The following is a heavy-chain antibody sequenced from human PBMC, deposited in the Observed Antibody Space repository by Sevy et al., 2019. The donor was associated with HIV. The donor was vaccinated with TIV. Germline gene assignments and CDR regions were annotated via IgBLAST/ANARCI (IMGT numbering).Heavy chain of an antibody. CDR3: ARDKLPPVMVTMVRGALSYYFDS. CDR1: GFTFSSYG. J-gene: IGHJ4*02. CDR2: IWYDGSSK. V-gene: IGHV3-33*01. Sequence: GGSLRLSCAASGFTFSSYGMHWVRQTPGKGLEWVAVIWYDGSSKYYADSVKGRFTISRDNSKNTLYLQMNSLRAEDTAVYYCARDKLPPVMVTMVRGALSYYFDSWGQRSLVTVSS. D-gene: IGHD3-10*01.